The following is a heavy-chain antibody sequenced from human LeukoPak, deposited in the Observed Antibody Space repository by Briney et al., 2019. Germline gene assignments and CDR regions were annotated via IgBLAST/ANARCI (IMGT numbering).Heavy chain of an antibody. D-gene: IGHD3-22*01. J-gene: IGHJ4*02. Sequence: PGGSLRLSCAASGFTFSSYGMHWVRQAPGKGLEWVAVISYDGSNKYYADSVKGRFTISRDNSKNTLYLQMNSLRAEDTAVYYCARPYDTRGYFPDYWGQRTLVTVSS. CDR3: ARPYDTRGYFPDY. CDR1: GFTFSSYG. V-gene: IGHV3-30*03. CDR2: ISYDGSNK.